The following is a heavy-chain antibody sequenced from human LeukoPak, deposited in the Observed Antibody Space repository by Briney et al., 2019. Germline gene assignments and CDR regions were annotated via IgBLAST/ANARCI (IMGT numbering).Heavy chain of an antibody. CDR2: IYYSGST. D-gene: IGHD5-18*01. Sequence: PSETLSLTCAVYGGSFSGYYWSWIRQPPGKGLEWIGYIYYSGSTNYNPSLKSRVTISVDTSKNQFSLKLSSVTAADTAVYYCARQRAKYSPVDYWGQGTLVTVSS. V-gene: IGHV4-59*08. CDR3: ARQRAKYSPVDY. J-gene: IGHJ4*02. CDR1: GGSFSGYY.